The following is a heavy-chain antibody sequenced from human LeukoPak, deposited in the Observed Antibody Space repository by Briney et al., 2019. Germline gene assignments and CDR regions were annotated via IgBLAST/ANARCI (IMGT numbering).Heavy chain of an antibody. CDR2: ITPDGNAA. V-gene: IGHV3-74*03. D-gene: IGHD2-15*01. CDR3: TRSGYSNGYDY. Sequence: GGSLRLSCVASGFTFSGHWMHWVRQVPGKGLMAVSRITPDGNAAAYADSVKGRFTISRDNAKNTLYLEMNSLTAEDTAPYHCTRSGYSNGYDYWGQGTLVTVSS. CDR1: GFTFSGHW. J-gene: IGHJ4*02.